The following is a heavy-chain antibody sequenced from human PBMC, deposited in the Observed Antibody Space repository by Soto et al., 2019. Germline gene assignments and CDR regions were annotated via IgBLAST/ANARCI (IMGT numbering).Heavy chain of an antibody. J-gene: IGHJ6*02. CDR1: GGTFSSYT. V-gene: IGHV1-69*02. CDR3: ARFRGSYGMDV. D-gene: IGHD3-10*01. Sequence: QVQLVQSGAEVKKPGSSVKVSCKASGGTFSSYTISWVRQAPGQGLEWMGRVIPILGIANYAQKFQGRVTITADKSTSTAYMELSSLRSEDTAVYYCARFRGSYGMDVWGQGTTVTVSS. CDR2: VIPILGIA.